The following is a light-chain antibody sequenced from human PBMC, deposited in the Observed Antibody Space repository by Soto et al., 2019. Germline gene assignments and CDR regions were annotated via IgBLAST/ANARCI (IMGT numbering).Light chain of an antibody. CDR2: AAS. CDR3: QQLNSYST. J-gene: IGKJ5*01. V-gene: IGKV1-9*01. CDR1: QGISSY. Sequence: DIQLTQSPSFLSASVGDRVTITCRASQGISSYLAWYQQKPGKAPKLLISAASTLHSGVPSRFSGSGSGTDFTLTISSLQPEDFATYYCQQLNSYSTFGQGTRLEIQ.